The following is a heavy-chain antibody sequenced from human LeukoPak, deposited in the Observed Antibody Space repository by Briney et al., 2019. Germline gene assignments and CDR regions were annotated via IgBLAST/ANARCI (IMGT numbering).Heavy chain of an antibody. CDR3: AKATTVTAHKLRPYYFDY. CDR1: GFTFSSYS. J-gene: IGHJ4*02. Sequence: GGSLRLSCAASGFTFSSYSMNWVRQAPGKGLEWVSSISTGSSYIYYADSVKGRFTISRDNSKNTLYLQMNSLRAEDTAVYYCAKATTVTAHKLRPYYFDYWGQGTLVTVSS. CDR2: ISTGSSYI. D-gene: IGHD4-17*01. V-gene: IGHV3-21*04.